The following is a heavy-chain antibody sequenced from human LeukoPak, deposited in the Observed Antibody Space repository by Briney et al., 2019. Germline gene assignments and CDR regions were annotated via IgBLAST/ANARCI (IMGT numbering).Heavy chain of an antibody. Sequence: SETLSLTCAVYGGSFSGYYWSWIRQPPGKGLEWIGEINHSGGTNYNPSLKSRVTISADTSKNQFSLKLSSVTAADTAVYYCARGPAAGTFDYWGQGTLVTVSS. CDR1: GGSFSGYY. CDR3: ARGPAAGTFDY. D-gene: IGHD6-13*01. V-gene: IGHV4-34*01. J-gene: IGHJ4*02. CDR2: INHSGGT.